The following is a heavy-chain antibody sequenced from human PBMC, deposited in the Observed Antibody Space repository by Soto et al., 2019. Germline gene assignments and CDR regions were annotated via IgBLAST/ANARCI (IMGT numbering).Heavy chain of an antibody. D-gene: IGHD1-26*01. CDR1: GFTVNSNY. J-gene: IGHJ6*02. CDR3: AKGDGFILAV. V-gene: IGHV3-53*02. CDR2: TNTGGTT. Sequence: EVQVLATGGGLIQPGGSLRLSCAASGFTVNSNYMSWVRQAPGEGLQWVSITNTGGTTYYADSVKGRFTVSRDNSKNTLYLQINSLSVEDTGVYYCAKGDGFILAVWGQGTTVSVSS.